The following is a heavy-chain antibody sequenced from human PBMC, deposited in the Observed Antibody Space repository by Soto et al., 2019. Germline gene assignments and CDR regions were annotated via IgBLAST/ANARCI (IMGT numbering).Heavy chain of an antibody. CDR2: IYYSGST. CDR3: ARRPRKTYYYDSSGYSGGPG. D-gene: IGHD3-22*01. J-gene: IGHJ4*02. CDR1: GGSISSSSYY. Sequence: KSSETLSLTCTVSGGSISSSSYYWGWIRQPPGKGLEWIGSIYYSGSTYYNPSLKSRVTISVDTSKNQFSLKLSSVTAADTAVYYCARRPRKTYYYDSSGYSGGPGWGQGTLVTVSS. V-gene: IGHV4-39*01.